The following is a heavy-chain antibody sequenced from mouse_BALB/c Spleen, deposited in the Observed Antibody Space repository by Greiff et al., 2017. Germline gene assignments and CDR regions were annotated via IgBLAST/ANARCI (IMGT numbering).Heavy chain of an antibody. D-gene: IGHD1-1*01. CDR2: ISSGGST. V-gene: IGHV5-6-5*01. J-gene: IGHJ4*01. CDR3: ASFPYYGSSYGYAMDY. Sequence: EVKLMESGGGLVKPGGSLKLSCAASGFTFSSYAMSWVRQTPEKRLEWVASISSGGSTYYPDSVKGRFTISRDNARNILYLQMSSLRSEDTAMYYCASFPYYGSSYGYAMDYWGQGTSVTVSS. CDR1: GFTFSSYA.